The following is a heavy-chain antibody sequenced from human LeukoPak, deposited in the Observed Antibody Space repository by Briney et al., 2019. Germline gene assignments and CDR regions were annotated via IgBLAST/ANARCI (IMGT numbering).Heavy chain of an antibody. J-gene: IGHJ4*02. CDR2: ISWNSGSI. Sequence: GGSLRLSCAASGFTFDDYAMHWVRQAPGKGLEWVSGISWNSGSIGYADSVKGRFTISRDSAKNSLYLQMNSLRAEDTALYYCAKRADPDRYFDYWGQGTLVTVSS. CDR3: AKRADPDRYFDY. V-gene: IGHV3-9*01. CDR1: GFTFDDYA.